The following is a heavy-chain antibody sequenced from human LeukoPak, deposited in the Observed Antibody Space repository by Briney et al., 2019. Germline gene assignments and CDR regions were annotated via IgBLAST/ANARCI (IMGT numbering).Heavy chain of an antibody. Sequence: SVKVSCKASGYTFTSYGISWVRQAPGQGLEWMGRIIPILGIANYAQKFQGRVTITADKSTSTAYMELSSLRSENTAVYYCAKGPDSSGYYQGWFDPWGQGTLVTVSS. V-gene: IGHV1-69*04. D-gene: IGHD3-22*01. CDR3: AKGPDSSGYYQGWFDP. CDR2: IIPILGIA. J-gene: IGHJ5*02. CDR1: GYTFTSYG.